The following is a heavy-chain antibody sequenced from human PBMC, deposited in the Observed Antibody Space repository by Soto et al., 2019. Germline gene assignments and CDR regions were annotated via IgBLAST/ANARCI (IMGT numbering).Heavy chain of an antibody. V-gene: IGHV2-5*01. CDR3: AHARNTVGNHGWDLASLLMYYGMDV. D-gene: IGHD1-26*01. J-gene: IGHJ6*02. Sequence: SGPTLVNPTRTLTLTCTFSGFSLSTSGVGVAWIRQPPGKALEWLGLIYWNNDKRYSPSLKSRLTIIKDTSKNQVVLRMTSVDPVDTATYYCAHARNTVGNHGWDLASLLMYYGMDVWGQGTTVTVSS. CDR1: GFSLSTSGVG. CDR2: IYWNNDK.